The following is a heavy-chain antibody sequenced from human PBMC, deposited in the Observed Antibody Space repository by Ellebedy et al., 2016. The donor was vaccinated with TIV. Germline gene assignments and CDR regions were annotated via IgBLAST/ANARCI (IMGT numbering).Heavy chain of an antibody. Sequence: MPSETLSLTCTVPTGLNSYYWSWIRQPPGKGLEWIGHIFYSGSTNYNPSLKGRATLSVDTSRSQFSLNLTSLTAADTAFYYCARRWGGSFDFWGQGTLVTVSS. CDR3: ARRWGGSFDF. CDR2: IFYSGST. D-gene: IGHD1-26*01. J-gene: IGHJ4*02. CDR1: TGLNSYY. V-gene: IGHV4-59*08.